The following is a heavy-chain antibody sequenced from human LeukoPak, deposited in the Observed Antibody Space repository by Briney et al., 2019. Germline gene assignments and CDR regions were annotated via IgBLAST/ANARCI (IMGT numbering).Heavy chain of an antibody. CDR3: ARGGEMATMFDY. V-gene: IGHV3-48*04. D-gene: IGHD5-24*01. CDR1: GFTFSSYS. CDR2: ISGSSSII. Sequence: GGSLRLSCEASGFTFSSYSMNWVRQAPGKGLEWVSFISGSSSIIHYADSVKGRFTVSRDNAKNSLYLQMNSLRAEDTAVYYCARGGEMATMFDYWGQGTLVTVSS. J-gene: IGHJ4*02.